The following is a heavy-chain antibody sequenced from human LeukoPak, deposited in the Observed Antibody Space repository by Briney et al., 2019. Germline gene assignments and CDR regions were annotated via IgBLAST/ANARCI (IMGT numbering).Heavy chain of an antibody. CDR2: IYYSGTT. CDR3: ARQSAVAGTQWFDP. CDR1: GGSMSNYY. D-gene: IGHD6-19*01. J-gene: IGHJ5*02. Sequence: SETLSLTYTVSGGSMSNYYWTWLRQPPGKGLEWIAYIYYSGTTINYNPSLKSRVTISLDMSKNQFSLRLTSVTATDTAVYYCARQSAVAGTQWFDPWGLGTLVTVSS. V-gene: IGHV4-59*08.